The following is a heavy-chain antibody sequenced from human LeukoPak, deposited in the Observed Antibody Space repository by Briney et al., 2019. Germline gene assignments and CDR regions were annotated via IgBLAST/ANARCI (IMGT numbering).Heavy chain of an antibody. Sequence: ASVKVSCKASGYTFTTHFIHWVRQAPGQGLQWMGMINPSGGSAIYAQKFQGRVTMTSDTSTSTVYKELRSLRSEDTALYFCARERGELHRELDSWGQGTLVTVSS. CDR1: GYTFTTHF. D-gene: IGHD1-26*01. CDR2: INPSGGSA. J-gene: IGHJ4*02. V-gene: IGHV1-46*01. CDR3: ARERGELHRELDS.